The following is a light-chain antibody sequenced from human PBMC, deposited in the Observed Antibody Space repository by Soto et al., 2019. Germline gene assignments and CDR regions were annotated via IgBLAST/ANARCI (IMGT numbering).Light chain of an antibody. CDR3: AAWDDSLSGQV. Sequence: QSVLTQPPSASGTTGQRVTISCSGSSSTIGSNYVYWYQQLPGTAPKLLIYRNNQRPSGVPDRFSGSKSGTSASLAISGLRSEDEADYYCAAWDDSLSGQVFGTGTKVTVL. CDR2: RNN. V-gene: IGLV1-47*01. CDR1: SSTIGSNY. J-gene: IGLJ1*01.